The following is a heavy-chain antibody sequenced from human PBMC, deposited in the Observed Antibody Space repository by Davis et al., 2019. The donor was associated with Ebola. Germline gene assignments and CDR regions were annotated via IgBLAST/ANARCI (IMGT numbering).Heavy chain of an antibody. CDR1: GFTFSSYA. Sequence: PGGSLRLSCAASGFTFSSYAMSWIRQAPGKGLEWVSYISSSGSTIYYADSVKGRFTISRDNSKNSLYLQMNSLRTEDTALYYCAKDTHPLRYSSGWYDYWGQGTLVTVSS. CDR2: ISSSGSTI. J-gene: IGHJ4*02. D-gene: IGHD6-19*01. V-gene: IGHV3-48*04. CDR3: AKDTHPLRYSSGWYDY.